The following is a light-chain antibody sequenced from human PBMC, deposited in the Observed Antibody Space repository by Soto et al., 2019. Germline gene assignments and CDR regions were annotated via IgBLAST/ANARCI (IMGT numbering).Light chain of an antibody. CDR3: SSYTTSYTQV. CDR2: EVS. Sequence: QSALTQPASVSGSPGQSITISCTGSSSDVGGYNYVSWYQHHPGKVPKLMIYEVSNRPSGVSNRFSGSKSGNTASLSIPGLQAEDEADYYCSSYTTSYTQVFGGGTKVTVL. V-gene: IGLV2-14*01. CDR1: SSDVGGYNY. J-gene: IGLJ3*02.